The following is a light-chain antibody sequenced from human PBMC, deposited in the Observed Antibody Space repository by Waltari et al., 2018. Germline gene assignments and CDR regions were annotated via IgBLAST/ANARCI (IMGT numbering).Light chain of an antibody. CDR2: GNN. Sequence: QSVLTQPPSVSAAPGQKVTISCSGSTSNIGNYYVSWFPQLPGTAPKLPVYGNNRRPSGVPDLFSGSQSGTSATLDITGLQTGDEADYYCGTWDGSLSVVVIGGGTKLTVL. J-gene: IGLJ2*01. V-gene: IGLV1-51*01. CDR1: TSNIGNYY. CDR3: GTWDGSLSVVV.